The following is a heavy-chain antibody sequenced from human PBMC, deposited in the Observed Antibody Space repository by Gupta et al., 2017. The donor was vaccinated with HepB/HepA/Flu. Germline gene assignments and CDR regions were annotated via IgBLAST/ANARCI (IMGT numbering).Heavy chain of an antibody. CDR1: GGSISSSSYY. J-gene: IGHJ4*02. CDR3: ARLGGSPLGLIY. CDR2: IYYSGST. Sequence: QLQLQESGPGLVKPSETLSLTCTVSGGSISSSSYYWGWIRQPPGKGLEWIGSIYYSGSTYYNPSLKSRVTISVDTSKNQFSLKLSSVTAADTAVYYCARLGGSPLGLIYWGQGTLVTVSS. V-gene: IGHV4-39*01. D-gene: IGHD6-6*01.